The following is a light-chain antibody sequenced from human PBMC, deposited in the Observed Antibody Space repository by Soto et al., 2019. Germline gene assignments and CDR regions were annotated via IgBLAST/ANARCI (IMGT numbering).Light chain of an antibody. Sequence: QSALTQPPSVSGSPGQSITISCTGTSXDVGDYNRVSWYQHHPGKAPKLMIFEVTNRPSGISDRFSGFKSGSTASLTISELQPDDEADYYCISFTPSTTTHWVFGGGTKVTVL. CDR2: EVT. V-gene: IGLV2-14*01. CDR1: SXDVGDYNR. J-gene: IGLJ3*02. CDR3: ISFTPSTTTHWV.